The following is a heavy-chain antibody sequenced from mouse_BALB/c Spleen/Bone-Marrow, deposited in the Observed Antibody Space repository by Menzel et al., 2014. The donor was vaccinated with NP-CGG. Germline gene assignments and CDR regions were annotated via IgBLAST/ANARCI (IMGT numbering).Heavy chain of an antibody. CDR1: GFTFSNYG. D-gene: IGHD2-1*01. CDR2: INSNGGST. J-gene: IGHJ2*01. V-gene: IGHV5-6-3*01. CDR3: VRGNYGSYVGYFDF. Sequence: EVQLVESGGGLVQPGGSLKLSCAASGFTFSNYGMSWVRQTPDKRLELVATINSNGGSTYYPDSVKGRFTISRDTTKNALYLQMSSLKSEETAMYYCVRGNYGSYVGYFDFWGQGTTLTVSS.